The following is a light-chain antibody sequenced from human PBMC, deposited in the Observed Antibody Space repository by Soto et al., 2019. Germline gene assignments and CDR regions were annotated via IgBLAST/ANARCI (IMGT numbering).Light chain of an antibody. Sequence: QSVLTQPASVSGSPGQSITISCTGTSSDVGGYNYVSWYQQHPGKAPKVMIYDVSNRPSGVSNRFSGSKSGNTASLTISGLKAEDEADYYCSSYTSSSTLGVFGTGTKLTVL. J-gene: IGLJ1*01. CDR3: SSYTSSSTLGV. V-gene: IGLV2-14*01. CDR2: DVS. CDR1: SSDVGGYNY.